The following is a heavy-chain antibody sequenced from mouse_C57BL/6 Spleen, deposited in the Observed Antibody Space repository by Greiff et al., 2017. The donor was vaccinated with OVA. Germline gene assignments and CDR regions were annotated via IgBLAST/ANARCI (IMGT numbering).Heavy chain of an antibody. D-gene: IGHD1-1*01. V-gene: IGHV1-69*01. Sequence: QVQLQQPGAELVMPGASVKLSCKASGYTFTSYWMHWVKQRPGQGLEWIGEIDPSDSYTNYNQKFKGKSTLTVDKSSSTAYMQLSSLTSVDSAVYYCARGGYGSPFDYWGQGTTLTVSS. CDR1: GYTFTSYW. CDR2: IDPSDSYT. CDR3: ARGGYGSPFDY. J-gene: IGHJ2*01.